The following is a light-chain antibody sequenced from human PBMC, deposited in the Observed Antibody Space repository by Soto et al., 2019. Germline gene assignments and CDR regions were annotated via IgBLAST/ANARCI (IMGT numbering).Light chain of an antibody. Sequence: QSVLTQPPSASGTPGQSVSISCSGSRSNIGTNPVNWYQLLPGTAPKLLFYTNTQRPSGVPDRFSASKSGTSASLAISGLQSEDEADYYCAAWDDSLNSVIFGGGTKLTVL. J-gene: IGLJ2*01. CDR1: RSNIGTNP. CDR3: AAWDDSLNSVI. V-gene: IGLV1-44*01. CDR2: TNT.